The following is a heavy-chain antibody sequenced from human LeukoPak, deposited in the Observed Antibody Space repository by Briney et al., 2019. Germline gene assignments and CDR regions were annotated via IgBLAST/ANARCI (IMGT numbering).Heavy chain of an antibody. CDR3: ATDFYDST. V-gene: IGHV3-15*07. CDR2: IRSNSDGGTI. D-gene: IGHD3-22*01. J-gene: IGHJ5*02. CDR1: GFTFSNAW. Sequence: GGSLRLSCTTSGFTFSNAWMNWVRQAPGKGLEWVGRIRSNSDGGTIDYAAPVKGRFTLSRDDSKTTLYLQMNSLQTEDTAVYYCATDFYDSTWGQGTLVTVSS.